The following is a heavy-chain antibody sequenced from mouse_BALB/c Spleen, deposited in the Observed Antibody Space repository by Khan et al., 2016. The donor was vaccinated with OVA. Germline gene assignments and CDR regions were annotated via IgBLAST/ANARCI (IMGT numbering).Heavy chain of an antibody. V-gene: IGHV14-3*02. Sequence: VRLQQSGAEFVKPVASVKLSCIFSGFIIIDTYMHWVKQRPEQVLDWIGRIEPANGNTTYEPEFQDKAITTADTSSNTAYLQLSSLTSEDSAVYYCSYSLLLYAMYCWGRGTSVTIYS. D-gene: IGHD1-2*01. CDR1: GFIIIDTY. CDR2: IEPANGNT. J-gene: IGHJ4*01. CDR3: SYSLLLYAMYC.